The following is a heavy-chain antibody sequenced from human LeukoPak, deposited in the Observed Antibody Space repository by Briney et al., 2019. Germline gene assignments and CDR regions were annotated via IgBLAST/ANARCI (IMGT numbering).Heavy chain of an antibody. CDR3: AKSYFDYSTYYSYYFNL. J-gene: IGHJ4*02. CDR1: GGSISGGY. V-gene: IGHV4-4*09. Sequence: SSETLSLTCTVSGGSISGGYWSWIRQPPGRGLEWIGYVYTSGSTNYNPSLKSRVTISVDTSKSQFALKLSSVTAADAAVYYCAKSYFDYSTYYSYYFNLWGQRALVTVSS. D-gene: IGHD4-11*01. CDR2: VYTSGST.